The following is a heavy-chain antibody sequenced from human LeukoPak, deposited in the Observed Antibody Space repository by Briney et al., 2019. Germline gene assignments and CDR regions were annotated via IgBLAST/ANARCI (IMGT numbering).Heavy chain of an antibody. J-gene: IGHJ3*02. CDR3: ARSNGDGDAFDI. V-gene: IGHV3-30*04. D-gene: IGHD4-17*01. Sequence: GGSLRLSCAASGFTFSTYAMHWVRRAPVKGLEWLAVISHDGRNNYYADSVKGRFTISRDNSKNTLYLQMNSLRAGDTAVYYCARSNGDGDAFDIWGQGTMVTVSS. CDR1: GFTFSTYA. CDR2: ISHDGRNN.